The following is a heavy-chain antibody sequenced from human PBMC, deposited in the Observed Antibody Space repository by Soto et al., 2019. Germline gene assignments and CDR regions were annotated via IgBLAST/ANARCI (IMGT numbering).Heavy chain of an antibody. Sequence: EAQLVESGGGLVQPGGSLRLSCAASGFPFSGYWMSWVRHTPGKGLEWVANTNQDGSGKYYMDSVKGRFTISRDNTENSLYLQMNSLGDDDTGVYSCARDGYHYVMDLWGQGTTVTVSS. CDR2: TNQDGSGK. J-gene: IGHJ6*02. V-gene: IGHV3-7*04. CDR1: GFPFSGYW. CDR3: ARDGYHYVMDL.